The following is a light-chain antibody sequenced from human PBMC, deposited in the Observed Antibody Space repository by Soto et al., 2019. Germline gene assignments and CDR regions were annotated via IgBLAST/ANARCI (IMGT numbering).Light chain of an antibody. CDR2: DAS. Sequence: DLQMTQSPSTLSASGGDRITLTFRASQTISNWLAWYQQKPGKAPKVLIYDASTLDGGVPSRFSGRRSGTDFTLTISSLQPSDFATYYCQQYNTYPLTFGGGTKVDI. CDR1: QTISNW. V-gene: IGKV1-5*01. J-gene: IGKJ4*01. CDR3: QQYNTYPLT.